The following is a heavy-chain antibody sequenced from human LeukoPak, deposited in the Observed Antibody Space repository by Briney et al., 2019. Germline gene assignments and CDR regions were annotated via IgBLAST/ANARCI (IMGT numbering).Heavy chain of an antibody. J-gene: IGHJ4*02. CDR1: GFTFEDYG. V-gene: IGHV3-20*04. CDR3: AKVSGERSYYDSSGYSFGANDY. CDR2: INWNDGST. D-gene: IGHD3-22*01. Sequence: PGGSLRLSCAASGFTFEDYGMSWVRQAPGKGLEWVSGINWNDGSTGYADSVKGRFTISRDNSKNTLYLQMNSLRAEDTAVYYCAKVSGERSYYDSSGYSFGANDYWGQGTLVTVSS.